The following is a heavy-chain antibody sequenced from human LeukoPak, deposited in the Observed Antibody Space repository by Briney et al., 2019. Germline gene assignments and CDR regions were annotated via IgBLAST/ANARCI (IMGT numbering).Heavy chain of an antibody. CDR2: ISGSGGST. V-gene: IGHV3-23*01. CDR3: AKDLEQWLAGGDFDY. D-gene: IGHD6-19*01. Sequence: GGSLRLSCAASGITFNSYAMSWVRQAPGKGLEWVSAISGSGGSTYYADSVKGRFTISRDNSKNTLYLQMNSLRAEDTAVYYCAKDLEQWLAGGDFDYWGQGTLVTVSS. J-gene: IGHJ4*02. CDR1: GITFNSYA.